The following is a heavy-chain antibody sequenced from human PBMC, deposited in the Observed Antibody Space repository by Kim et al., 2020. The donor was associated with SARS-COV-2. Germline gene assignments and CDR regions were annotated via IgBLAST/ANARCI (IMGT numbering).Heavy chain of an antibody. CDR2: ISYAGTM. CDR3: ARHLSGSGAFYNVAY. J-gene: IGHJ4*02. Sequence: SENLSLTCNVSGVSISGDYWSWIRQTPEKGLQWIASISYAGTMSYNPSLKSRVTISVDTSKNQVSLKLSSVTAADTAMYYCARHLSGSGAFYNVAYWGQG. V-gene: IGHV4-59*08. CDR1: GVSISGDY. D-gene: IGHD3-10*01.